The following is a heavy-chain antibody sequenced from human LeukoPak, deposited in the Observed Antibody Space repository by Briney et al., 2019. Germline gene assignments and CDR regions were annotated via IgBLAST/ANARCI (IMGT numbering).Heavy chain of an antibody. CDR2: IYYSGST. J-gene: IGHJ4*02. D-gene: IGHD6-13*01. CDR1: GYSIISDYY. Sequence: SETLSLTCTVSGYSIISDYYWGRIRQPPGKGLEWIGYIYYSGSTNYNPSLKSRVTISVDTSKDQFSLKLSSVTAADTAVYYCARRIAAAGIDYWGQGTLVTVSS. V-gene: IGHV4-38-2*02. CDR3: ARRIAAAGIDY.